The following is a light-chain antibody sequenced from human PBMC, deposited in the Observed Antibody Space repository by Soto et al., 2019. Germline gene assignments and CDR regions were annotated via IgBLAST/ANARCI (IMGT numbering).Light chain of an antibody. Sequence: QSALTQPASVSGSPGQSITISCTGTSRDVGGYNYVSWYQQHPGKAPKLTIYDVSNRPSGVSNRFSGSKSGNTASLTISGLQAEDEADYYCSSYTGSSTLDVVFGGGTKVTVL. CDR2: DVS. J-gene: IGLJ2*01. CDR3: SSYTGSSTLDVV. CDR1: SRDVGGYNY. V-gene: IGLV2-14*01.